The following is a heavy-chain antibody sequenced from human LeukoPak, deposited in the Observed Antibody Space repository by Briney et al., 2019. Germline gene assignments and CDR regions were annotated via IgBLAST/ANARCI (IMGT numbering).Heavy chain of an antibody. CDR3: AREEVAAAGRYYYYGMDV. J-gene: IGHJ6*02. CDR1: GYTFTGYY. Sequence: ASVKVSCKASGYTFTGYYMHWVRQAPGQGLEWMGWINPNSGGTNYAQKFQGSVTMTRDTSISTAYMELSRLRSDDTAVCYCAREEVAAAGRYYYYGMDVWGQGTTVTVSS. D-gene: IGHD6-13*01. V-gene: IGHV1-2*02. CDR2: INPNSGGT.